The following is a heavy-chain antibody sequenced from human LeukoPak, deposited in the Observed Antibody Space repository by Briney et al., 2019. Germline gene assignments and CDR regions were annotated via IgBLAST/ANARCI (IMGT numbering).Heavy chain of an antibody. Sequence: GGSLRLSCAASGFTFSSYWMHWVRQAPGEGLVWVSRIDRDGSSTNHADSVKGRFTISRDNAKNTLYLQMNSLRAEDTAVYYCARHGQLGGFDYWGQGALVTVSS. D-gene: IGHD7-27*01. V-gene: IGHV3-74*01. J-gene: IGHJ4*02. CDR2: IDRDGSST. CDR1: GFTFSSYW. CDR3: ARHGQLGGFDY.